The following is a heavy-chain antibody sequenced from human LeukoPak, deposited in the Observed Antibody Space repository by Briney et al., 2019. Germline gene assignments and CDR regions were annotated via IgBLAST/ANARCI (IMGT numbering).Heavy chain of an antibody. D-gene: IGHD2-2*02. CDR1: GGSISSSSYY. J-gene: IGHJ4*02. V-gene: IGHV4-39*01. Sequence: PSETLSLTCTVSGGSISSSSYYWGWIRQPPGKGLEWIGSIYYSGSTYYNPSLRGRVTISVDTSKNQFSLKLSSVTAADTAVYYCATLAIVVVPAAIPESDYWGQGTLVTVSS. CDR3: ATLAIVVVPAAIPESDY. CDR2: IYYSGST.